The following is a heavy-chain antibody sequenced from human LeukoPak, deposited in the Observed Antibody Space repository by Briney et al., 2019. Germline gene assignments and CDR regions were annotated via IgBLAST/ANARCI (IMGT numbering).Heavy chain of an antibody. Sequence: GASVKVSCKASGYTFTSYAMHWVRQAPGQRLEWMGWINAGNGDTKYSQKFQGRVTITRDTSASTAYMELSSLRSEDTAVYYCARPVDYSSYRNNWFDPWGQGTLVTVSS. CDR3: ARPVDYSSYRNNWFDP. D-gene: IGHD4-11*01. V-gene: IGHV1-3*01. CDR1: GYTFTSYA. J-gene: IGHJ5*02. CDR2: INAGNGDT.